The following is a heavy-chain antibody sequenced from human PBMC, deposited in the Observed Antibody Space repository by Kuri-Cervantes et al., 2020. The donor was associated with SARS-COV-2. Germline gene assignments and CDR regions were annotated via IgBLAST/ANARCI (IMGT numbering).Heavy chain of an antibody. V-gene: IGHV3-23*01. D-gene: IGHD4-17*01. CDR2: ISGSGGST. CDR1: GFTFSSYA. CDR3: AKDLAYGDYAGDY. J-gene: IGHJ4*02. Sequence: GESLKISCAASGFTFSSYAMSWVRQAPGKGLEWVSAISGSGGSTYYADSVKGRFTISRYNSKNTLYLQMNSLRAEDTAVYYCAKDLAYGDYAGDYWGQGTLVTVSS.